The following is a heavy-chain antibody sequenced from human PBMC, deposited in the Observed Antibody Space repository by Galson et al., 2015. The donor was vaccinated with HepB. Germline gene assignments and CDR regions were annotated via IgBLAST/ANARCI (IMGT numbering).Heavy chain of an antibody. CDR1: GFTLSNYW. D-gene: IGHD1-26*01. CDR3: ARYGWLVGAHWYYYMDV. CDR2: IKQDGSEK. Sequence: SLRLSCAASGFTLSNYWMSWVRQAPGKGLEWVANIKQDGSEKYYVDSVKGRFTISRDNAKNSLYLQTNSLRGEDTAVYYCARYGWLVGAHWYYYMDVWGKGTTVAVSS. V-gene: IGHV3-7*01. J-gene: IGHJ6*03.